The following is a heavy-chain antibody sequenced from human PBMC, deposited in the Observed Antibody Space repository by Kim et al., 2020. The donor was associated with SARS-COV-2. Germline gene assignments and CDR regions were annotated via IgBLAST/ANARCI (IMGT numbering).Heavy chain of an antibody. Sequence: SETLSLTCAVSGGSISSSNWWSWVRQPPGKGLEWIGEIYHSGSTNYNPSLKSRVTISVDKSKNQFSLKLSSVTAADTAVYYCARVGARNVSGMDVWGQGTTVTVSS. V-gene: IGHV4-4*02. J-gene: IGHJ6*02. CDR3: ARVGARNVSGMDV. CDR2: IYHSGST. CDR1: GGSISSSNW. D-gene: IGHD1-1*01.